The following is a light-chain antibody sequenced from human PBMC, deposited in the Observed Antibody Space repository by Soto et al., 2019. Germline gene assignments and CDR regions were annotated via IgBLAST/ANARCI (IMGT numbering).Light chain of an antibody. CDR2: DAS. CDR1: HDISIY. V-gene: IGKV1-33*01. Sequence: DIVMTQSPSSLSASVGDRVTITCQASHDISIYLNWYQQKPGKAPKLLIYDASNLQPGVPSMCSARASATDFTFTHDALQNEDFATYYCQHHDTLPPYTFGPGTRLEIK. J-gene: IGKJ5*01. CDR3: QHHDTLPPYT.